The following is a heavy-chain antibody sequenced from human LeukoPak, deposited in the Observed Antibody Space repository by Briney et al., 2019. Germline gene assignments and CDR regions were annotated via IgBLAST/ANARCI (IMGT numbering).Heavy chain of an antibody. Sequence: GESLKISCKAPGYSFASYWIGWVRQMSGKGLEWMAIIHPNDGSSIYSPSFEGQVTISADKSINTAYLEWSTLKASDTAIYYCARHNNWAFDYWDRGTLLTVSS. V-gene: IGHV5-51*01. CDR1: GYSFASYW. D-gene: IGHD2/OR15-2a*01. CDR2: IHPNDGSS. CDR3: ARHNNWAFDY. J-gene: IGHJ4*02.